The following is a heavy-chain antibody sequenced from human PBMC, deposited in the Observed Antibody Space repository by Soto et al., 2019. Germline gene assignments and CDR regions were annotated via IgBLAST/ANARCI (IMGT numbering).Heavy chain of an antibody. J-gene: IGHJ4*02. CDR2: IYASGNT. D-gene: IGHD3-10*01. V-gene: IGHV4-59*03. Sequence: QVELRESGPGLVKPSETLSLNCSVSGGSITSFYWSWIRQRPGKGLEWIGFIYASGNTNYNPSLQRRAPISVDASKMQFSLDLLSVTAADTAVYFFASSAFGSGGFDYWCQGTLVTVSS. CDR1: GGSITSFY. CDR3: ASSAFGSGGFDY.